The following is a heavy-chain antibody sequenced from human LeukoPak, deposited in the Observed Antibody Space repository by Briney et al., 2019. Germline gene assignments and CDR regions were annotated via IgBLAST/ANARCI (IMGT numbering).Heavy chain of an antibody. CDR2: IIPIFGTA. J-gene: IGHJ4*02. CDR3: ARWHFGGSYYQFDY. Sequence: SVKVSCKASGGTFSSYAISWVRQAPGQGLEWMGGIIPIFGTANYAQKFQGRVTFTADESTSTAYMELSSLRSEDTAVYYCARWHFGGSYYQFDYWGQGTLVTVSS. CDR1: GGTFSSYA. D-gene: IGHD1-26*01. V-gene: IGHV1-69*13.